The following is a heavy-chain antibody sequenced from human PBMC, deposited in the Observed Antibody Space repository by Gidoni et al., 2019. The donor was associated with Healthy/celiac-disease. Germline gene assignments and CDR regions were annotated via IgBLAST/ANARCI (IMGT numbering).Heavy chain of an antibody. Sequence: LRLSCAASGFTFSSYEMNWVRQAPGKGLEWVSYISSSGSTIYYADSVKGRFTIPRDNAKNSLYLQMNSLRAEDTAVYYCARIYGSGSYYGFDYWGQGTLVTVSS. CDR1: GFTFSSYE. J-gene: IGHJ4*02. CDR3: ARIYGSGSYYGFDY. CDR2: ISSSGSTI. D-gene: IGHD3-10*01. V-gene: IGHV3-48*03.